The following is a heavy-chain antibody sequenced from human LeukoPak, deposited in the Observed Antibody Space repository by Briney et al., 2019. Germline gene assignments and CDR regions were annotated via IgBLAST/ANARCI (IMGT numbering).Heavy chain of an antibody. V-gene: IGHV1-3*01. J-gene: IGHJ4*02. CDR3: ARLYSSSWYAHPFDY. D-gene: IGHD6-13*01. CDR2: INAGNGNT. Sequence: ASVKVSCKASGYTFTSYAMHWVRQAPGQRLEWMGWINAGNGNTKYSQKSQGRVTITRDTSASTAYMELSSLRSEDTAVYYCARLYSSSWYAHPFDYWGQGTLVTVSS. CDR1: GYTFTSYA.